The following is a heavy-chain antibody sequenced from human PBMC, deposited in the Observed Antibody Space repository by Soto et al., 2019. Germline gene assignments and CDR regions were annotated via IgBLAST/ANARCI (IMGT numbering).Heavy chain of an antibody. V-gene: IGHV1-3*01. J-gene: IGHJ6*02. Sequence: ASVKVSCKASGCTLTSYAMHWVRQAPGQRLEWMGWINAGNGNTKYSQKFQGRVTITRDTSASTAYMELSSLRSEDTAVYYCGRDHCSGGSCYPRSMDVWGQGTTVTVSS. CDR1: GCTLTSYA. D-gene: IGHD2-15*01. CDR3: GRDHCSGGSCYPRSMDV. CDR2: INAGNGNT.